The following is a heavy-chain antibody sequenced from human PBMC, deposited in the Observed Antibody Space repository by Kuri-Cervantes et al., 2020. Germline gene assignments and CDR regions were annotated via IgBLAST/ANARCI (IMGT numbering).Heavy chain of an antibody. V-gene: IGHV3-23*01. CDR2: MNGDGSST. J-gene: IGHJ6*04. CDR1: GFTFSSYA. Sequence: ETLSLTCAASGFTFSSYALFWVRQAPGKGLEWVSGMNGDGSSTSYADSVKGRFTIPRDNSRNTLYLQMNRLRTEDTGLYYCSTIGGIIWSAFTDVWGKGTTVTVSS. D-gene: IGHD3-3*01. CDR3: STIGGIIWSAFTDV.